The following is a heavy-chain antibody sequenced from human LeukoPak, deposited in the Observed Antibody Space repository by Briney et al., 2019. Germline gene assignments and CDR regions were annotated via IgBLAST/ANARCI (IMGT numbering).Heavy chain of an antibody. J-gene: IGHJ4*02. CDR2: INNGGST. CDR1: GASITSHY. D-gene: IGHD4/OR15-4a*01. V-gene: IGHV4-59*08. CDR3: ARSMLTTDFDY. Sequence: PSETLSLTCIVSGASITSHYWSWVRPPPGEGLEWIGYINNGGSTTYNPSLKSRVTISIDTYKNQFSLKLNSVTAADTAVYYCARSMLTTDFDYWGQGTLVTVSS.